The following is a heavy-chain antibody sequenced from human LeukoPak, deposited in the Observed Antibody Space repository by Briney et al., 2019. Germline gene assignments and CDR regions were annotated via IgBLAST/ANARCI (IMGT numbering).Heavy chain of an antibody. D-gene: IGHD5-18*01. V-gene: IGHV3-69-1*01. CDR1: GFTFTNAW. Sequence: PGGSLRLSCAASGFTFTNAWMNWVRQAPGKGLEWVSSISSSSYIYYADSVKGRFTISRDNAKNSLYLQMNSLRAEDTAVYYCARDTHVDTGQPHDAFDIWGQGTMVTVSS. CDR2: ISSSSYI. J-gene: IGHJ3*02. CDR3: ARDTHVDTGQPHDAFDI.